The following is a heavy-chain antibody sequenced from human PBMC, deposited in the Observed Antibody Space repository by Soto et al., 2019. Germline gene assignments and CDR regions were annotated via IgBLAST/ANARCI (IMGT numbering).Heavy chain of an antibody. CDR3: TTGRDDTLY. Sequence: EVQLVESGGGLVKPGGSLRLSCAVSGFTFDKVWMNWVRQAPGKGLEWVGRIKSKTDGGTTDYAAPGKGRFTISRDDSKNMLYLQMNSLKTEDTGMYFCTTGRDDTLYWGQGTLVTVSS. CDR1: GFTFDKVW. D-gene: IGHD3-9*01. CDR2: IKSKTDGGTT. J-gene: IGHJ4*02. V-gene: IGHV3-15*07.